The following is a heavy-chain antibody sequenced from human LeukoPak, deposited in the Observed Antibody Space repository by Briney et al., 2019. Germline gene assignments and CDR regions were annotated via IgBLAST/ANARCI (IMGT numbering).Heavy chain of an antibody. J-gene: IGHJ3*02. CDR2: ISAYNGNT. CDR3: ARVKPTVTTSVGAFDI. CDR1: GYTFTRYG. D-gene: IGHD4-17*01. V-gene: IGHV1-18*04. Sequence: ASVKVSCKASGYTFTRYGISWVRQAPGQGLEWMGWISAYNGNTNYAQKLQGRVTMTTDTSTSTAYMELRSLRSDDTAVYYCARVKPTVTTSVGAFDIWGQGTMVTVSS.